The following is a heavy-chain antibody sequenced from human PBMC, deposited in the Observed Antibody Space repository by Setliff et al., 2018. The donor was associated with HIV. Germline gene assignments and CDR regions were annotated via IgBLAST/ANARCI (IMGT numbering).Heavy chain of an antibody. CDR1: GFTFSNYS. CDR2: ISASATYI. D-gene: IGHD3-9*01. Sequence: PGGSLRLSCAASGFTFSNYSMNWVRQTPGKGLEWVSSISASATYIYYADSVKGRFTISRDNAENSLYLQMNSLRAEGTAVYYCARDNGRYFDRGWFDPWGQGALVTVSS. J-gene: IGHJ5*02. CDR3: ARDNGRYFDRGWFDP. V-gene: IGHV3-21*01.